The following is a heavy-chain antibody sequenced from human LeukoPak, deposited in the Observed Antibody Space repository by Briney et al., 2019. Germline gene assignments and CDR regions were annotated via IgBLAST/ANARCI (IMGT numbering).Heavy chain of an antibody. Sequence: GGSLRLSCSASGFTFSTYAMSGVRQAPGKGLEGVSSISGSGGSIYYADSVQGRFTISRDNSKNTLYLHMHSLRAEDTAVYYCTRHRIPGRAFDYWGQGTLVTVSS. J-gene: IGHJ4*02. CDR2: ISGSGGSI. D-gene: IGHD1-20*01. CDR3: TRHRIPGRAFDY. CDR1: GFTFSTYA. V-gene: IGHV3-23*01.